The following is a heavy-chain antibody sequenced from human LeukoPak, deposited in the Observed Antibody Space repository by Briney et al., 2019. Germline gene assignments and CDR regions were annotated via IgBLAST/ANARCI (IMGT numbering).Heavy chain of an antibody. CDR1: GFTFSSYS. D-gene: IGHD3-10*01. CDR2: ISSSSSYI. Sequence: PGGSLRLSCAASGFTFSSYSMNWVRPPPGKGREWVSSISSSSSYIYYADSVKGRLTISRDNAKTSLYLKINSLRAEDTAVYYCARDVGYYYGSGSYYYWGQGTLVTVSS. V-gene: IGHV3-21*01. J-gene: IGHJ4*02. CDR3: ARDVGYYYGSGSYYY.